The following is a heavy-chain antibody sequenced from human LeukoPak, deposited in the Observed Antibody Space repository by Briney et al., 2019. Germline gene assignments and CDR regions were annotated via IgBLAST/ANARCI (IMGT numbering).Heavy chain of an antibody. V-gene: IGHV3-33*01. CDR1: GFTFGSYG. CDR2: ILYDGGNK. D-gene: IGHD3-22*01. J-gene: IGHJ4*02. Sequence: GGSLRLSYAASGFTFGSYGMHWVRQAPDKGLEWVAVILYDGGNKYYADSVKGRFTISRDNAKKSLYLQMDSLRAEDAAVYYCARDWGAYYHFFDYWGQGTWSPSPQ. CDR3: ARDWGAYYHFFDY.